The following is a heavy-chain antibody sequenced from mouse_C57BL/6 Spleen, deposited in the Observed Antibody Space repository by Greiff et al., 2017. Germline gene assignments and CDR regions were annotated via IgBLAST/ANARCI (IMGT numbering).Heavy chain of an antibody. V-gene: IGHV1-82*01. Sequence: VQLQQSGPELVNPGASVKISCKASGYAFSSSWMNWVKQRPGKGLEWIGRINPGDGDTNYNGKFKGKATLTADKSSSTAYMQLSSLTSEDSAVYFCARRDYGNYYFDYWGQGTTLTVSS. J-gene: IGHJ2*01. CDR2: INPGDGDT. CDR1: GYAFSSSW. D-gene: IGHD2-1*01. CDR3: ARRDYGNYYFDY.